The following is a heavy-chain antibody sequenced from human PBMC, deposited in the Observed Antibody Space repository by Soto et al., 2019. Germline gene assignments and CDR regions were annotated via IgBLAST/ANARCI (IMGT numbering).Heavy chain of an antibody. Sequence: EVQLVESGGGLIQPGGSLRLSCAASGFTFSSSEMYWVRQAPGKGLEWVSYIHPSGQPIFYADSVKGRFTISRDNAKNLLFPQMSRLGAGGSACFYCARRASRWGQGTMVTVSS. V-gene: IGHV3-48*03. CDR2: IHPSGQPI. D-gene: IGHD1-26*01. CDR1: GFTFSSSE. CDR3: ARRASR. J-gene: IGHJ3*01.